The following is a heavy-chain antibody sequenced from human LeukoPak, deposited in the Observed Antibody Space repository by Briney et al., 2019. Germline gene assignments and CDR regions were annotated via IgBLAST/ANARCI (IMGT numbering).Heavy chain of an antibody. V-gene: IGHV3-43*02. Sequence: GGSLRLSCAASGFTFDDYAMHWVRQAPGKGLEWVSLISGDGGSTYYADSVKGRFSISRDNSKNTLYLQMNTLRAEDTAVYYCARGLYSSGWYSAFDIWGQGTMVTVSS. J-gene: IGHJ3*02. D-gene: IGHD6-19*01. CDR1: GFTFDDYA. CDR3: ARGLYSSGWYSAFDI. CDR2: ISGDGGST.